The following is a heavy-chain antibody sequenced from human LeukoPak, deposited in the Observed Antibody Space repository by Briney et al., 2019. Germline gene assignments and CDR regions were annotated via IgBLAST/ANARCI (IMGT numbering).Heavy chain of an antibody. D-gene: IGHD2-2*01. CDR2: MIPNSGDT. Sequence: ASVKVSCKASVYTFTNFYIHWVRQAPGQGLEWMGWMIPNSGDTSYAREFQDRVTMTRDTSLSTAYMELSRLRSDDTAVYFCARRPINCIITNCYVDYWGQGTLVTVSS. CDR1: VYTFTNFY. CDR3: ARRPINCIITNCYVDY. V-gene: IGHV1-2*02. J-gene: IGHJ4*02.